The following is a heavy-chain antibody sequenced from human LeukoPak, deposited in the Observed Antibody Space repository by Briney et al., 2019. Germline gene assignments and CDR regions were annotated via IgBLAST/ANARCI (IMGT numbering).Heavy chain of an antibody. CDR1: GFTFSSYW. CDR3: ARDQAVTTAPYYYYYGMDV. CDR2: IKQDGSEK. Sequence: GGSLRLSCAASGFTFSSYWMSWVRQAPGKGLEWVANIKQDGSEKYYVDSVKGRFTISRDNAKNSLYLQMNSLRAEDTAVYYCARDQAVTTAPYYYYYGMDVWGQGTTVTVSS. D-gene: IGHD4-17*01. J-gene: IGHJ6*02. V-gene: IGHV3-7*01.